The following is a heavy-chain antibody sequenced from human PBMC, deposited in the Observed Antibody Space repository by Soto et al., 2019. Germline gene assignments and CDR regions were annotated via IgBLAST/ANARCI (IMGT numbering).Heavy chain of an antibody. CDR1: GFSLSNGKVG. Sequence: SGPTLVNPAETLTLTCTVSGFSLSNGKVGVSWIRQPPGKALEWLAHIFSNDEKSYRTSLKSRLTISEDTSKSQVVLTMTNVDPVDTATYYCARILFGRSVAGGYFYMDVWGKGTTVTVSS. CDR3: ARILFGRSVAGGYFYMDV. CDR2: IFSNDEK. V-gene: IGHV2-26*01. D-gene: IGHD6-19*01. J-gene: IGHJ6*03.